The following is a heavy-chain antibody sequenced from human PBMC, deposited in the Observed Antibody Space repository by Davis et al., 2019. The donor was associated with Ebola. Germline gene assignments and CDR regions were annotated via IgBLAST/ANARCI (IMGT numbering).Heavy chain of an antibody. D-gene: IGHD4-17*01. CDR2: ISSSGKHT. CDR1: GFTFTSYA. J-gene: IGHJ3*02. CDR3: AKDFHDYGDYFWEDAFDI. V-gene: IGHV3-23*01. Sequence: GGSLRLSCAASGFTFTSYAMNWVRQAPGKGLEWVSVISSSGKHTYYADSVKGRFTVSSDNSKETLYLQLSSLIAEDTAVYYCAKDFHDYGDYFWEDAFDIWGQGTMVTVSS.